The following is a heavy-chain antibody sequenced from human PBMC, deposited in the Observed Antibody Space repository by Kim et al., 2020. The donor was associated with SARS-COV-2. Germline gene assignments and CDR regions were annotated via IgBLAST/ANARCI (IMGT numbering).Heavy chain of an antibody. CDR1: GFTFSSYG. D-gene: IGHD3-16*01. J-gene: IGHJ4*01. CDR3: AKEGGELGELCYYYCLDV. Sequence: GGSLRLSCAASGFTFSSYGMHWVRQAPGKGLEWVAVISCGGSNKYYADSVKGRFTISRDNSKNTLYLQMNSLRAEDTAVYYCAKEGGELGELCYYYCLDVWGQGTLVTVSS. V-gene: IGHV3-30*18. CDR2: ISCGGSNK.